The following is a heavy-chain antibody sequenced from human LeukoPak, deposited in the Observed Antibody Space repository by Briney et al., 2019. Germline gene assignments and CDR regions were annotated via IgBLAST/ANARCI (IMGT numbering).Heavy chain of an antibody. D-gene: IGHD5-12*01. CDR3: ARDYQNIVATRTHDAFDI. CDR2: IWYDGSNK. J-gene: IGHJ3*02. CDR1: GFTFSSYG. V-gene: IGHV3-33*01. Sequence: GGSLRLSCAASGFTFSSYGMHWVRQAPGKGLEWVAVIWYDGSNKYYADSVKGRFTISRDNSKNTLYLQMNSLRAEDTAVYCCARDYQNIVATRTHDAFDIWGQGTMVTVSS.